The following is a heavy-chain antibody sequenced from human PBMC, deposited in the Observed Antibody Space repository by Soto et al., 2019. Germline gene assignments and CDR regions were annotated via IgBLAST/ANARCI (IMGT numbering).Heavy chain of an antibody. CDR1: GFTFSSNA. CDR3: AKGDRDYEYFQH. J-gene: IGHJ1*01. D-gene: IGHD4-17*01. Sequence: EVQLLESGGGLVQPGGSLRLSCAASGFTFSSNAMSWVRQAPGKGLEWVSGISGSGGSKYYADSVKGRFTISRDNSKNTLYLQMNSLSADDTAVYYCAKGDRDYEYFQHWGQGTLVTVSS. V-gene: IGHV3-23*01. CDR2: ISGSGGSK.